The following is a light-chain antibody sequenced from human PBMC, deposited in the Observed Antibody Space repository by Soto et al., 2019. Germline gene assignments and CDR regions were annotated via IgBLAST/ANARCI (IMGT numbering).Light chain of an antibody. CDR2: DAS. J-gene: IGKJ1*01. CDR3: QQYNTFSPWT. Sequence: DIQMTQSPSSLSASVGHIVTITCQASQDISNYLNWYRQKPGKAPKLLISDASNLVSGVPSRFSGSGSGTEFTLTISSLQPDDFATYYCQQYNTFSPWTFGQGTKVDIK. CDR1: QDISNY. V-gene: IGKV1-33*01.